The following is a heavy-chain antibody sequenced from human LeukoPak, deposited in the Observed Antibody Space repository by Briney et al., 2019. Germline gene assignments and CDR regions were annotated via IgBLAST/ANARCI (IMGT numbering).Heavy chain of an antibody. D-gene: IGHD5-18*01. Sequence: SETLSLTCTVSGGSISSGSYYWSWIRQPAGKGLEWIGRIYTSGSTNYNPSLKSRVTISVDTSKNQFSLNLSSVTAADTAVYYCARLPMIIQLEILPLWGQGTTVTVSS. V-gene: IGHV4-61*02. CDR1: GGSISSGSYY. J-gene: IGHJ6*02. CDR2: IYTSGST. CDR3: ARLPMIIQLEILPL.